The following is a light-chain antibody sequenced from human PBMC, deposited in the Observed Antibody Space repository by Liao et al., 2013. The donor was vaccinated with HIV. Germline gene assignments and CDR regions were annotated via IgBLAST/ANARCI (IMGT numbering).Light chain of an antibody. V-gene: IGLV3-21*01. CDR2: HDS. CDR1: NIGSKS. Sequence: SYVLTQPPSVSVAPGKTARITCGGKNIGSKSVHWYQQKPGQAPVMVISHDSERPSGIPERFSGSNSGNTATLTISGTQALDEADYYCHTWDTNSWVFGGGTKLMVL. J-gene: IGLJ3*02. CDR3: HTWDTNSWV.